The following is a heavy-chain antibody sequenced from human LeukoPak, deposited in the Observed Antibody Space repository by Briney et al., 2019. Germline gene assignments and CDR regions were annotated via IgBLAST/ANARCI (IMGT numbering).Heavy chain of an antibody. CDR2: ISPDNGNT. V-gene: IGHV1-18*01. D-gene: IGHD5-18*01. J-gene: IGHJ4*02. CDR3: ASYVDTSTVFDY. Sequence: ASVPETRKACGYTFTNYVISWVRQAPGQGLEWMGWISPDNGNTNYAQKLQGRGHMTTDTSTSTAYMELRSLRSDDTAVYYCASYVDTSTVFDYWGQGTVATVSS. CDR1: GYTFTNYV.